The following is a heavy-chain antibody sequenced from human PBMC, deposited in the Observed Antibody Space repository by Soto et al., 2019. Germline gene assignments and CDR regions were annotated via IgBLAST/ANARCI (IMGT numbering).Heavy chain of an antibody. V-gene: IGHV3-23*01. CDR1: GFTFSTYA. CDR2: ISASGGST. CDR3: AKDLYYDSSGYYSDY. D-gene: IGHD3-22*01. Sequence: GGSLRLSCAASGFTFSTYAMSWVRQGPGKGLEWGSAISASGGSTHYADSVKGRFTISRDNSKNTLYLEMNSLRAEDTAVYYCAKDLYYDSSGYYSDYWGQGALDTVSS. J-gene: IGHJ4*02.